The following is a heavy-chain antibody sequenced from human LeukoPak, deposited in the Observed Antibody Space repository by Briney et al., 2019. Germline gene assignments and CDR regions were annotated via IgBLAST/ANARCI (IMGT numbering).Heavy chain of an antibody. Sequence: SVKVSCKASGGTFSSYAISWVRQAPGHGLEWMGRIIPIFGTANYAQKFQGRVTITTDESTSTAYMELSSLRSEDTAVYYCARGYDSSGYSLGYFDYWGQGTLVTVSS. CDR3: ARGYDSSGYSLGYFDY. V-gene: IGHV1-69*05. CDR2: IIPIFGTA. CDR1: GGTFSSYA. J-gene: IGHJ4*02. D-gene: IGHD3-22*01.